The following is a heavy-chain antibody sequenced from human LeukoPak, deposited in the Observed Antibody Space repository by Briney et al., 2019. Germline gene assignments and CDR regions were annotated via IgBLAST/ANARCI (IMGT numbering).Heavy chain of an antibody. Sequence: GGSLRLSCAASGFTFTNYWMSWVRQAPGKGLELVANIKQDRSEKYYVDSVKGRFTISRDNAKNSLYLQMNSLRAEDTAVYYCAREDASSWDYWGQGILVTVSS. D-gene: IGHD6-13*01. CDR2: IKQDRSEK. CDR1: GFTFTNYW. V-gene: IGHV3-7*01. J-gene: IGHJ4*02. CDR3: AREDASSWDY.